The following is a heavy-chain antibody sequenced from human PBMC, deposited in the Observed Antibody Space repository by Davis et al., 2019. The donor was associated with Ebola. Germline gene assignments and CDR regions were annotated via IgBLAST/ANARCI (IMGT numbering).Heavy chain of an antibody. CDR2: IIPIFGTA. CDR1: GGTFSSYA. CDR3: ARGWPSYGDYLDWFDP. J-gene: IGHJ5*02. V-gene: IGHV1-69*13. Sequence: SVKVSCKASGGTFSSYAISWVRQAPGQGLEWMGGIIPIFGTANYAQKFQGRVTITADESTSTAYMELSSLRSEDTAVYYCARGWPSYGDYLDWFDPWGQGTLVTVSS. D-gene: IGHD4-17*01.